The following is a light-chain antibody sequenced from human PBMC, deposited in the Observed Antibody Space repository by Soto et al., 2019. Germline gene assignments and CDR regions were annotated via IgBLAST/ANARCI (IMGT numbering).Light chain of an antibody. CDR3: QQYGSSPRT. CDR2: GAS. Sequence: EIVLTQSPGALSFSPGGGCTRSCSASQSVSSSYLAWYQQKPGQAPRLLIYGASSRATGIPDRFSGSGSGTDFTLTISRLEPEDFAVYYCQQYGSSPRTFGQGTKVDIK. CDR1: QSVSSSY. V-gene: IGKV3-20*01. J-gene: IGKJ1*01.